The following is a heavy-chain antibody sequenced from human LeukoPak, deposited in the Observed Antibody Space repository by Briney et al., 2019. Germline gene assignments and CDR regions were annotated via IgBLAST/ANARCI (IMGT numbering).Heavy chain of an antibody. V-gene: IGHV3-23*01. CDR1: GFTFGNFG. D-gene: IGHD3-10*02. J-gene: IGHJ2*01. Sequence: GGSLRLSCAASGFTFGNFGMTWVRQAPGKGLQWVSGITGSTTWTYYAASVKGRFTVSSDNSQNTLHLQMNGLRADDTAVYYCARELVSSGTGYFDLWGRGTLVTVSS. CDR3: ARELVSSGTGYFDL. CDR2: ITGSTTWT.